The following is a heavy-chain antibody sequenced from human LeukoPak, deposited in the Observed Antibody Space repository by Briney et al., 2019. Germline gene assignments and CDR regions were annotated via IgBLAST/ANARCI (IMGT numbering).Heavy chain of an antibody. J-gene: IGHJ3*02. D-gene: IGHD1-26*01. V-gene: IGHV4-4*07. Sequence: SETLSLTCTVSGGSISSYYWSWIRQRAGKGLEWIGRIYTSGSTNYNPSLKSRVTMSVDTSKNQFSLKLSSVTAADTAVYYCARDLWAHDAFDIWGQGTMVTVSS. CDR1: GGSISSYY. CDR2: IYTSGST. CDR3: ARDLWAHDAFDI.